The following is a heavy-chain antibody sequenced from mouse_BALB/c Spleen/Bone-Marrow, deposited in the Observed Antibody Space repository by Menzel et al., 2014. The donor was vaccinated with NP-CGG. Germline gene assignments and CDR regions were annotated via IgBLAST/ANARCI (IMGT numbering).Heavy chain of an antibody. CDR1: GYTFTSYV. CDR3: ARSSNSWFAY. D-gene: IGHD2-5*01. J-gene: IGHJ3*01. V-gene: IGHV1-14*01. Sequence: VQLQQSGPELVKPGASVKMSCKASGYTFTSYVMHWVKQKPGQGLEWIGYINPYDDGTKYSEKFKGKATLTSDKSSSTAYMELSSLTSEDSAVYYCARSSNSWFAYWGQGTLVTVSA. CDR2: INPYDDGT.